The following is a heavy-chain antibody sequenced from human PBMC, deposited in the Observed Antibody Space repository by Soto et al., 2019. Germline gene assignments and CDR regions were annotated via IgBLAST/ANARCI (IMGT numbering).Heavy chain of an antibody. CDR2: ISYDGSNK. V-gene: IGHV3-30-3*01. Sequence: QVQLVESGGGVVQPGRSLRLSCAASGFTFSSYAMHWVRQAPGKGLEWVAVISYDGSNKYYADSVKGRFTISRDNSKNTLYLEMNSRRGEDTAVSYCAGDLNLAYWGQGALVTVSS. J-gene: IGHJ4*02. D-gene: IGHD3-16*01. CDR3: AGDLNLAY. CDR1: GFTFSSYA.